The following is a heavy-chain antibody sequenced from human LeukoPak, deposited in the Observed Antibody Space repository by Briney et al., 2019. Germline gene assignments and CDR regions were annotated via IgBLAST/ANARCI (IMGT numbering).Heavy chain of an antibody. CDR1: GYTFTSYG. D-gene: IGHD2-15*01. J-gene: IGHJ4*02. Sequence: ASVEVSCKASGYTFTSYGISWVRQAPGQGLEWMGWISAYNGNTNYAQKLQGRVTMTTDTSTSTAYMELRSLRSDDTAVYYCARVYCSGGSCYSSFGGYFDYCGQGTLVTVSS. V-gene: IGHV1-18*01. CDR2: ISAYNGNT. CDR3: ARVYCSGGSCYSSFGGYFDY.